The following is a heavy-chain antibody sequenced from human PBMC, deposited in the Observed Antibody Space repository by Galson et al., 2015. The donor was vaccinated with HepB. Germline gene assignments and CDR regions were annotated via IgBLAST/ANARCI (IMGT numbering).Heavy chain of an antibody. Sequence: SLRLSCAASGFTFNSYAMNWVRQSPGKGLEWVSFISCGGGNTYYTDSVKGRFSISRDNSKNTLYLQMNSLSAEDTAVYYCAKDYYYDSSGYSPVVAYFDSSGNGSLVTVS. D-gene: IGHD3-22*01. V-gene: IGHV3-23*01. J-gene: IGHJ4*01. CDR1: GFTFNSYA. CDR2: ISCGGGNT. CDR3: AKDYYYDSSGYSPVVAYFDS.